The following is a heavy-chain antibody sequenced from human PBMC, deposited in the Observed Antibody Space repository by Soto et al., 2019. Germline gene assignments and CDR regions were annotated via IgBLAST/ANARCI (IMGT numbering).Heavy chain of an antibody. D-gene: IGHD6-13*01. J-gene: IGHJ4*02. CDR2: TSYDGSTK. V-gene: IGHV3-30-3*01. CDR1: GFTFKHNA. Sequence: QVQLVESGGGVVQPGRSLTIFCTASGFTFKHNAMHWIRRAPAKGLEWVADTSYDGSTKNYADSVKGRFTISRDNSKNTLSLQMSALKSEDTATYYCAREGIAESGPNYYDLWGQGTLVAVSS. CDR3: AREGIAESGPNYYDL.